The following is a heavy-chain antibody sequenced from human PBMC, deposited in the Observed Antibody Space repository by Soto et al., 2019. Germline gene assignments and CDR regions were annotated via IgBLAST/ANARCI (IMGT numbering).Heavy chain of an antibody. CDR2: INPDNGNT. CDR3: ARGIATGQLDP. V-gene: IGHV1-3*01. D-gene: IGHD2-15*01. Sequence: VASVKVSCKASGYTFTRYTMNWVRQAPGQRLEWMGWINPDNGNTKSSQKFQDRVIITRDTSASTAYMDLSSLRSEDTAVYYCARGIATGQLDPWGQGTLVTVSP. J-gene: IGHJ5*02. CDR1: GYTFTRYT.